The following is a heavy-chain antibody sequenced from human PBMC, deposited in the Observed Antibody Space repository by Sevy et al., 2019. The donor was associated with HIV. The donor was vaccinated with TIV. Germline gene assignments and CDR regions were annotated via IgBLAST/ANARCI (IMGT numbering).Heavy chain of an antibody. CDR1: GGSISSYY. CDR2: IYTSGST. V-gene: IGHV4-4*07. J-gene: IGHJ3*02. Sequence: SETLSLTCTVSGGSISSYYWSWIRQPAGKGLEWIGRIYTSGSTNYNPSLKSRVTMSVDMSKNQFSLKLSSVTAADTAVYYCARARGYCSGGSCSGAFDIWGQGTMVTVSS. CDR3: ARARGYCSGGSCSGAFDI. D-gene: IGHD2-15*01.